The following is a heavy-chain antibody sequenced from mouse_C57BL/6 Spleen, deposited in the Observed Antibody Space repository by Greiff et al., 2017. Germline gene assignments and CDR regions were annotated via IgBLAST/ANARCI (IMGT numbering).Heavy chain of an antibody. CDR1: GFSLTSYG. V-gene: IGHV2-2*01. CDR2: IWSGGST. D-gene: IGHD2-1*01. CDR3: ARKHLPHAMDY. Sequence: VQLQQSGPGLVQPSQSLSITCTVSGFSLTSYGVHWVRQSPGKGLEWLGVIWSGGSTDDNAAFIYRLSISKDHSKSQAFFKMNSLQADDTAKYYCARKHLPHAMDYWGQGTSVTVSS. J-gene: IGHJ4*01.